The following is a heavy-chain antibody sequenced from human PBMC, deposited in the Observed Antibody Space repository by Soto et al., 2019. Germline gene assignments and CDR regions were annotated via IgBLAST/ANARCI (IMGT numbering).Heavy chain of an antibody. CDR2: IKQDGSEK. Sequence: GGSLRLSCAASGFTFSSYWMSWVRQAPGKGLEWVANIKQDGSEKYYVDSLKGRFTISGYNAKNSLYLQMNSLRAEDTAVYYCARDYDFWSGPPPGYWGQGTLVTVSS. V-gene: IGHV3-7*01. J-gene: IGHJ4*02. CDR3: ARDYDFWSGPPPGY. D-gene: IGHD3-3*01. CDR1: GFTFSSYW.